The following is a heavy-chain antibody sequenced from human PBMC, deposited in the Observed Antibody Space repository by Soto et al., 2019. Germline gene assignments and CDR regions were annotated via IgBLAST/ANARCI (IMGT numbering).Heavy chain of an antibody. V-gene: IGHV1-18*01. CDR3: AGDDVLYAVYYYYYGMDV. CDR1: GYTFTSYG. Sequence: GASVKVSCKASGYTFTSYGISWVRQAPGQGLEWMGWISAYNGNTNYAQKLQGRVTMTTDTSTNTAYMELRSLRSDDTAVYYCAGDDVLYAVYYYYYGMDVWGQGTTVTVSS. CDR2: ISAYNGNT. J-gene: IGHJ6*02. D-gene: IGHD2-8*01.